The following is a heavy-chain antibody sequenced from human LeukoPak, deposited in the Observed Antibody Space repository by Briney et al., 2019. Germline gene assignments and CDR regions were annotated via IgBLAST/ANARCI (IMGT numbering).Heavy chain of an antibody. CDR1: GYTFTSYG. CDR3: ARSTADLNWFDP. D-gene: IGHD2-2*01. Sequence: ASVKVSCKASGYTFTSYGISWVRQAPGQGLEWMGWISAYNGNTNYAQKLQGRVTMTRNTSISTAYMELSSLRSEDTAVYYCARSTADLNWFDPWGQGTLVTVSS. V-gene: IGHV1-18*01. J-gene: IGHJ5*02. CDR2: ISAYNGNT.